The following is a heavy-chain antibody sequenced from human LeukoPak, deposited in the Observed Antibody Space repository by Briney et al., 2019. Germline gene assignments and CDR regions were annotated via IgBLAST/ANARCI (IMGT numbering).Heavy chain of an antibody. CDR3: ARGPRYFDL. CDR1: GDSISGSNYF. Sequence: AETLSLTCTVSGDSISGSNYFWGWIRQPPGKGLEWIGNFYPSGSTYYNPSLKSRVTIAEDTSKNQFSLRLSSVTAADTAVYYCARGPRYFDLWGRGTLVTVSS. J-gene: IGHJ2*01. V-gene: IGHV4-39*07. CDR2: FYPSGST.